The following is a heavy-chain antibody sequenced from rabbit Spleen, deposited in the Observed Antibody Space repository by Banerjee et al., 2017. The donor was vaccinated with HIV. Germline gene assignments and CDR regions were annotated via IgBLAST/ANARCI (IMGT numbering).Heavy chain of an antibody. Sequence: QSLEESGGDLVKPGASLTLTCTASGIDFSSYYYMCWVRQAPGKGLEWIGCIYTGSSSTYYASGAKGRFTISKTSSTTVTLQMTSLTAADTATYFCARDLYAGRSDSFFSLWGQGTLVTVS. V-gene: IGHV1S40*01. D-gene: IGHD8-1*01. J-gene: IGHJ4*01. CDR1: GIDFSSYYY. CDR2: IYTGSSST. CDR3: ARDLYAGRSDSFFSL.